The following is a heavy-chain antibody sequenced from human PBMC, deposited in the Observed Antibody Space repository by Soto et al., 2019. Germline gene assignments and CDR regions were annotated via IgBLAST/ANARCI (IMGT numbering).Heavy chain of an antibody. CDR3: ATTPMKDILTGPLYYYYYGMDV. V-gene: IGHV1-24*01. J-gene: IGHJ6*02. CDR1: GYTLTELS. CDR2: FDPEDGET. D-gene: IGHD3-9*01. Sequence: ASVKVSCKVSGYTLTELSMHWVRQAPGKGLEWMGGFDPEDGETIYAQKFKGRVTMTEDTATDTAYMELSSLRSEDTAVYYCATTPMKDILTGPLYYYYYGMDVWGQGTPVTVSS.